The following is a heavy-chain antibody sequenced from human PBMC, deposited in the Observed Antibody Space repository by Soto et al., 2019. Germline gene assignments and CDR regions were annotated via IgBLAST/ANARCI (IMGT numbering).Heavy chain of an antibody. CDR3: ARRYGGNFDY. D-gene: IGHD1-26*01. CDR1: GGSISSYY. Sequence: TSETLSLTCTVSGGSISSYYWSWIRQPPGKGLEWIGYIDYSGSTNYNPSLKSRVTISVDTSKNQFSLKLTSVTAADAAVYYCARRYGGNFDYWGQGTLVTVSS. CDR2: IDYSGST. J-gene: IGHJ4*02. V-gene: IGHV4-59*01.